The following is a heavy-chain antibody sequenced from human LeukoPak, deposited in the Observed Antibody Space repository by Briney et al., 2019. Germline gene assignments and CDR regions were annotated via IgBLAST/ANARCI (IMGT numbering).Heavy chain of an antibody. CDR1: GFTFTNYA. J-gene: IGHJ4*02. V-gene: IGHV3-23*01. D-gene: IGHD6-13*01. CDR3: AKGGYASSYYFDY. CDR2: ISGSGGST. Sequence: GGSLRLSCAASGFTFTNYAMNWVRQAPGKGLEWVSTISGSGGSTYSADSVKGRFTISRDNSKNTLYLQMNSLRAEDTAVYFCAKGGYASSYYFDYWGQRTLVTVSS.